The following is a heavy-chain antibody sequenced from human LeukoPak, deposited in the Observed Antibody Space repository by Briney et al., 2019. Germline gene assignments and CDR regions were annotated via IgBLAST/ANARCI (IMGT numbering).Heavy chain of an antibody. Sequence: ASVKVSCKASGYTFTGYYMHWVRQAPGQGLEWMGWINPNSGGTNYAQKFQGRVTMTRDTSISTAYMELSRLRSDDTAVYCCARDIVVVARDYYYGMDVWGQGTTVTVSS. D-gene: IGHD2-15*01. CDR1: GYTFTGYY. CDR3: ARDIVVVARDYYYGMDV. J-gene: IGHJ6*02. CDR2: INPNSGGT. V-gene: IGHV1-2*02.